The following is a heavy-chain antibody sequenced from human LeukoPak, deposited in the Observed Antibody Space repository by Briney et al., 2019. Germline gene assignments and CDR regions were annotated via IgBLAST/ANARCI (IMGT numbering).Heavy chain of an antibody. Sequence: GASVKVSCKASGYTFTGYYMHWVRQAPGQGLEWMGWITPNSGGTNYAQKFQGRVTMTRDTPISTVYMELSRLRSDDTAVYYCAREKIVVVPAAITENPFDYWGQGTLVTVSS. D-gene: IGHD2-2*02. CDR1: GYTFTGYY. J-gene: IGHJ4*02. CDR3: AREKIVVVPAAITENPFDY. CDR2: ITPNSGGT. V-gene: IGHV1-2*02.